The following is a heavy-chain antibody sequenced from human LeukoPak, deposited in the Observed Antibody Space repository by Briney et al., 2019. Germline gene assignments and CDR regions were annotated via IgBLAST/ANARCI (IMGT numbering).Heavy chain of an antibody. CDR3: ARAPESWNNFDY. D-gene: IGHD1/OR15-1a*01. V-gene: IGHV4-34*01. CDR2: INHSGST. Sequence: KPSETLSLTCAVYGGSFSGYYWSWIRQPPGKGLEWIGEINHSGSTNYNPSPKSRVTISVDTSKNQFSLKLSSVTAVDTAVYYCARAPESWNNFDYWGQGTLVTVSS. J-gene: IGHJ4*02. CDR1: GGSFSGYY.